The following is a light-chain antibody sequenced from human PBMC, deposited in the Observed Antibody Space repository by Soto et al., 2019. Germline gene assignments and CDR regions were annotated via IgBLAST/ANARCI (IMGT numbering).Light chain of an antibody. CDR2: STS. V-gene: IGLV7-43*01. J-gene: IGLJ3*02. CDR1: TGAVTSDYH. CDR3: LLYYGGARHWV. Sequence: QAVVTQEPSLTVSPGGTVTLTCASSTGAVTSDYHPNWFQQTPGQAPRALIYSTSNKYSWTPARFSGSLLGGKAALTLSGVQPEDEAEYYCLLYYGGARHWVFGGGTKLTVL.